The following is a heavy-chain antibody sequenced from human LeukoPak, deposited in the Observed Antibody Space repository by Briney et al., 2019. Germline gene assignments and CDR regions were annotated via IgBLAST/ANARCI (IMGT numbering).Heavy chain of an antibody. Sequence: SETLSLTCTVSGGSISSYYWSWIRQPPGKGLELIGYIYYSGSTNYNPSLKSRVTISVDTSKNQFSLKLSSVTAADTAVYYCARGVVSSSGWYGTSTRYGMDVWGQGTTVTVSS. CDR3: ARGVVSSSGWYGTSTRYGMDV. D-gene: IGHD6-19*01. J-gene: IGHJ6*02. CDR1: GGSISSYY. CDR2: IYYSGST. V-gene: IGHV4-59*01.